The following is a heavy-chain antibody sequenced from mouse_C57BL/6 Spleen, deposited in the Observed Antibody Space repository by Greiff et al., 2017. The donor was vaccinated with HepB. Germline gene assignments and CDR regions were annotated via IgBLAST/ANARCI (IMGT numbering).Heavy chain of an antibody. V-gene: IGHV5-16*01. CDR1: GFTFSDYY. D-gene: IGHD1-1*01. CDR2: INYDGSST. Sequence: EVKLMESEGGLVQPGSSMKLSCTASGFTFSDYYMAWVRQVPEKGLEWVANINYDGSSTYYLDSLKSRFIISRDNAKNILYLQMSSLKSEDTATYYCARDYLGAMDYWGQGTSVTVSS. CDR3: ARDYLGAMDY. J-gene: IGHJ4*01.